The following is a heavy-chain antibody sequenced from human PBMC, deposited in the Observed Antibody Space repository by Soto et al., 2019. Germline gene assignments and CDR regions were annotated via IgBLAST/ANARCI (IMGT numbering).Heavy chain of an antibody. D-gene: IGHD5-12*01. J-gene: IGHJ5*02. CDR1: GVSIASGGFY. V-gene: IGHV4-31*03. CDR2: MYSSGTT. Sequence: QVQLQESGPGLVKPSQTLSLTCTVSGVSIASGGFYWAWIRHYPGLGLVWIGSMYSSGTTYYNPSLRSRITVSLDTSKTQFSLELSSVSAADTAVYYCARDRGSVSGYDYMSWGRGTLVTVSS. CDR3: ARDRGSVSGYDYMS.